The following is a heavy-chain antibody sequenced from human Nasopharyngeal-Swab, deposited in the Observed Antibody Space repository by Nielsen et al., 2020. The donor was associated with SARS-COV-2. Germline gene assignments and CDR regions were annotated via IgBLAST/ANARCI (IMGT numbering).Heavy chain of an antibody. CDR2: VKQDGTEK. V-gene: IGHV3-7*01. CDR3: ARDEILDY. J-gene: IGHJ4*02. D-gene: IGHD2/OR15-2a*01. Sequence: ESLKISYAASGFTFSSYAMSWVRRPPGKGLEWVANVKQDGTEKYFVDSVKGRFTISRDNAKNSLYLHMNSLRAEDTAVYYCARDEILDYWGQGTLVTVSS. CDR1: GFTFSSYA.